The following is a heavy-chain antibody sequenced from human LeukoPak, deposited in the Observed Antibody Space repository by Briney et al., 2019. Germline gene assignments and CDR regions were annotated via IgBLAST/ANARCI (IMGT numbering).Heavy chain of an antibody. CDR1: GGTFSSYV. CDR3: ARALLRYCSSTSCYWFDP. CDR2: IIPIFGTA. Sequence: SVTVSCKASGGTFSSYVISWVRQAPGQGLEWMGGIIPIFGTASYAQKFQGRVTITADESTSTAYMELSSLRSEDTAVYYCARALLRYCSSTSCYWFDPWGQGTLVTVSS. J-gene: IGHJ5*02. D-gene: IGHD2-2*01. V-gene: IGHV1-69*13.